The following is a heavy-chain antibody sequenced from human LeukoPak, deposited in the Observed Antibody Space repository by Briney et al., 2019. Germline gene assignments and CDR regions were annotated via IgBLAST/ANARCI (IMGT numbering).Heavy chain of an antibody. CDR2: IYTSGST. D-gene: IGHD3-22*01. CDR1: GGSVSSYY. CDR3: ARYSIVASGPSIDY. Sequence: SETLSLTCTFSGGSVSSYYWSWIRQPAGKGLEWIGRIYTSGSTNYNPSLKSRVTISVDTSKNQFSLKLSSVTAADTAVYYCARYSIVASGPSIDYWGQGTLVTVSS. J-gene: IGHJ4*02. V-gene: IGHV4-4*07.